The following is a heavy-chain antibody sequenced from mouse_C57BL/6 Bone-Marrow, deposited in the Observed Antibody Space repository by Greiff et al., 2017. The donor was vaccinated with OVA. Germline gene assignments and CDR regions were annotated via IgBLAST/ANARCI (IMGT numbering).Heavy chain of an antibody. CDR3: AREHYSNFLYAMDY. Sequence: EVHLVESGGGLVKPGGSLKLSCAASGFTFSSYAMSWVRQTPEKRLEWVATISDGGSYTYYPDNVKGRFTISRDNAKNNLYLQMSHLKSEDTAMYYCAREHYSNFLYAMDYWGQGTSVTVSS. J-gene: IGHJ4*01. CDR1: GFTFSSYA. V-gene: IGHV5-4*01. CDR2: ISDGGSYT. D-gene: IGHD2-5*01.